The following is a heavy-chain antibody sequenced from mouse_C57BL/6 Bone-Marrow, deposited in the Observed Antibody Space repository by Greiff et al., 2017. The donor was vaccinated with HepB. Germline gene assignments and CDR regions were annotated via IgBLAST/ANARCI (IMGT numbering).Heavy chain of an antibody. CDR3: ARGLYAMDY. CDR2: INPGSGGT. V-gene: IGHV1-54*01. Sequence: VQLVESGAELVRPGTSVKVSCKASGYAFTNYLIEWVKQRPGQGLEWIGVINPGSGGTNYNEKFKGKATLTADKSSSTAYMKLSSLTSEDSAVYFCARGLYAMDYWGQGTSVTVSS. CDR1: GYAFTNYL. J-gene: IGHJ4*01.